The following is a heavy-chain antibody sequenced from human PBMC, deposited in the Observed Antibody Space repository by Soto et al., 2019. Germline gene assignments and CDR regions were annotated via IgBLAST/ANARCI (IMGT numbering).Heavy chain of an antibody. CDR1: GFTFSSYG. D-gene: IGHD4-4*01. J-gene: IGHJ4*02. CDR3: ARDADYTRFDY. CDR2: IWYDGSNK. Sequence: GGSLRLSCAASGFTFSSYGMHWVRQAPGKGLEWVAVIWYDGSNKYYADSVKGRFTISRDNSKNTLYLQKNSLRAEDTAVYYCARDADYTRFDYWGQGTLVTVSS. V-gene: IGHV3-33*01.